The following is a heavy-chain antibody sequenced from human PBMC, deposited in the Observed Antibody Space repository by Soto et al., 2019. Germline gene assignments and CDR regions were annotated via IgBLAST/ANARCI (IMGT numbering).Heavy chain of an antibody. D-gene: IGHD1-26*01. Sequence: QVQLVQSGAEVKKPGASVKVSCKASGYTFTGYYMHWVRQAPGQGLEWMGWINPNSGGTNYAQKFQGRVTITRDTSISKADMELSRLRSDDKAVYYCARVLRGELLLYYVDYWGQGTLVTVSS. CDR2: INPNSGGT. CDR3: ARVLRGELLLYYVDY. CDR1: GYTFTGYY. J-gene: IGHJ4*02. V-gene: IGHV1-2*02.